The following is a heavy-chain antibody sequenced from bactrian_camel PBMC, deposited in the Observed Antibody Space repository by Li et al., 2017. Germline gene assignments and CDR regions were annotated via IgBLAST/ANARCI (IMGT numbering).Heavy chain of an antibody. CDR2: ISSDGST. Sequence: VQLVESGGGSVQAGGSLRLSCTASGFTFGDSDMGWYRQAPGNECELVSTISSDGSTYYADSVKGRFTVSRDAAKNTVYLRMNSLKPEDTAHYYCATLSGDDAQGGMDYWGKGTQVTVS. D-gene: IGHD4*01. CDR1: GFTFGDSD. V-gene: IGHV3S55*01. J-gene: IGHJ7*01.